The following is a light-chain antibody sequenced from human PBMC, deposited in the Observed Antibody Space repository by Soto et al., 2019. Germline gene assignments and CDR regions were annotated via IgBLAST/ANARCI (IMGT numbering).Light chain of an antibody. CDR1: QGISSY. CDR3: QNYYNAPET. J-gene: IGKJ1*01. CDR2: AAS. Sequence: DIQMTQSPSSLSASVGDRVTITCRASQGISSYLAWYQQRPGKVPKVLIYAASTLHSWVPSRFSGSGSVTHFTLTISNVQPEDVATYYCQNYYNAPETFGQGTKVEIK. V-gene: IGKV1-27*01.